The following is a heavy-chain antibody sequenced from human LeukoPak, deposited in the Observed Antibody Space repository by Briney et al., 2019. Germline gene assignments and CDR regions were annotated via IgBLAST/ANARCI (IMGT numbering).Heavy chain of an antibody. D-gene: IGHD4-17*01. CDR3: AKDRYGDRTNWFDP. CDR1: GFNFDDYA. Sequence: GGSLRLSCAASGFNFDDYAMHWVRQDPGKGLEWVSGISWNSGSIGYADSVKGRFTISRDNAKNSLYLQMNSLRAEDTALYYCAKDRYGDRTNWFDPWGQGTLVTVSS. J-gene: IGHJ5*02. V-gene: IGHV3-9*01. CDR2: ISWNSGSI.